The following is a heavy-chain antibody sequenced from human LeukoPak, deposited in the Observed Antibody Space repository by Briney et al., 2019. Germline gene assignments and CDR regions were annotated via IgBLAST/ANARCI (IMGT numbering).Heavy chain of an antibody. CDR2: FDPEDGET. Sequence: ASVKVSCKVSGYTLTELSMHWVRQAPGKGLEWMGGFDPEDGETIYAQKFQGRVTMTEDTSTDTAYMGLSSLRSEDTAVYYCATDSHCTNGVCYNYWGQGTLVTVSS. CDR3: ATDSHCTNGVCYNY. D-gene: IGHD2-8*01. J-gene: IGHJ4*02. CDR1: GYTLTELS. V-gene: IGHV1-24*01.